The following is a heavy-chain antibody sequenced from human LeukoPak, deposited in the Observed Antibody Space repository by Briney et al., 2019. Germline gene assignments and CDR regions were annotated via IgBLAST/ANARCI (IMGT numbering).Heavy chain of an antibody. CDR3: AKAGTYDFWSGYPAAQAFDI. Sequence: GGSLRLSCAASGFTFSSYGMHWVRQAPGKGLEWVAFIRYDGSNKYYADSAKGRFTISRDNSKNTLYLQMNSLRAEDTAVYYCAKAGTYDFWSGYPAAQAFDIWGQGTMVTVSS. CDR2: IRYDGSNK. J-gene: IGHJ3*02. V-gene: IGHV3-30*02. CDR1: GFTFSSYG. D-gene: IGHD3-3*01.